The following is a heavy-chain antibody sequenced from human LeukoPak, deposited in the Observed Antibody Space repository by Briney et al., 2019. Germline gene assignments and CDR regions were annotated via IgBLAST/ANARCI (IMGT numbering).Heavy chain of an antibody. CDR1: GYTFTSYG. CDR2: ISAYNGNT. Sequence: ASVTVSCKASGYTFTSYGISWVRQAPGQGLEWMGWISAYNGNTNYAQKLQGRVTMTTDTSTSTAHMELRSLRSDDTAVYYCARDRSLHSSGRYSDWGQGTLVTASS. V-gene: IGHV1-18*01. D-gene: IGHD6-19*01. J-gene: IGHJ4*02. CDR3: ARDRSLHSSGRYSD.